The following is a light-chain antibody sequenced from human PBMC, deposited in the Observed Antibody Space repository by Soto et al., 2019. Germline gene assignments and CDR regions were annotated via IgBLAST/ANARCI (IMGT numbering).Light chain of an antibody. Sequence: DIQMTQSPSTLSASVGDRVTITCRASQGISNYLAWYQQKPGKVPKLLIYGASTLQSGVPSRFSGSGSGTDFTLTISSLQPEDVATYFCLKYNSAPGTFGQGTKVDIK. J-gene: IGKJ1*01. CDR1: QGISNY. CDR2: GAS. V-gene: IGKV1-27*01. CDR3: LKYNSAPGT.